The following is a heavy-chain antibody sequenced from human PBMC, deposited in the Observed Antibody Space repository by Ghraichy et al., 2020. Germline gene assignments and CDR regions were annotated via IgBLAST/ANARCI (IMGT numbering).Heavy chain of an antibody. D-gene: IGHD2-15*01. J-gene: IGHJ5*02. Sequence: GGSLRLSCAASGFPFSSYAMSWVRQTPGKGLEWVSSISFSGANTYYAVSVKGRFTISRDNSKNTLYLQMNSLRADDTAVYYCAKAWGYCSAATCHSYNWFDPWGQGTLVTVSS. CDR1: GFPFSSYA. CDR2: ISFSGANT. V-gene: IGHV3-23*01. CDR3: AKAWGYCSAATCHSYNWFDP.